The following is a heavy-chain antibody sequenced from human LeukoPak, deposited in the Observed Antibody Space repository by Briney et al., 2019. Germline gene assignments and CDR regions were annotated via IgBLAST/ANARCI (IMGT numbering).Heavy chain of an antibody. D-gene: IGHD1-1*01. Sequence: PSDTLSLTCAVSGYSISSSNWWGWIRQPPGKGLEWIGYIYYSGSIYYNPSLKSRVTMSVDTSKNQFSLKLSSVTAADTAVYYCARDRGTWNDDGFDYWGQGTLVTVSS. V-gene: IGHV4-28*03. CDR1: GYSISSSNW. CDR3: ARDRGTWNDDGFDY. J-gene: IGHJ4*02. CDR2: IYYSGSI.